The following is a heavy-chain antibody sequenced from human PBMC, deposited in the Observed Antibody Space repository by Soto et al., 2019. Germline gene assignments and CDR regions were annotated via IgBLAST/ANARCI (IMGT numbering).Heavy chain of an antibody. CDR2: INTISGGT. J-gene: IGHJ4*02. CDR3: AGSGGLQSDPLDF. V-gene: IGHV1-2*02. CDR1: GYTFTGYY. Sequence: ASVKVSCKASGYTFTGYYMPWVRQAPGHGLEWMGWINTISGGTNYAQNFQGRVTMPRDTSISTVYMELSRVRSDDTADYYCAGSGGLQSDPLDFWAQGTLVTVSS. D-gene: IGHD4-4*01.